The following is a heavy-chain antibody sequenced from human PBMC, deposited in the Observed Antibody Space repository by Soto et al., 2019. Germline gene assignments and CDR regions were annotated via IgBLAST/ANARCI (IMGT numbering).Heavy chain of an antibody. CDR2: ILPIFGAA. J-gene: IGHJ6*02. CDR3: ARDSRDCLTTLRTHYGMDV. D-gene: IGHD4-17*01. Sequence: QVQLVQSGAEVKKSGSSVKVSCEASGGTFSSYTFSWVRQAPGQGLEWMGGILPIFGAANYAQKFQGRVTIPADESTSTVYMELSSLRSEDTAVYYCARDSRDCLTTLRTHYGMDVWGQGPTVTVSS. V-gene: IGHV1-69*01. CDR1: GGTFSSYT.